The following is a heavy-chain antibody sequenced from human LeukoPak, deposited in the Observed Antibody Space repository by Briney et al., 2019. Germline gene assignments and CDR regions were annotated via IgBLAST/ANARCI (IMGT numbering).Heavy chain of an antibody. CDR3: AREDPQTTVPEGMDV. D-gene: IGHD4-17*01. CDR1: GGSISTYY. CDR2: IYYTGTT. Sequence: SETLSLTCSVSGGSISTYYWSWIRQLPGKGLEWIGYIYYTGTTNYNPSLRSRVTTSVDTSRNQFSLGLSSVTAADTAVYYCAREDPQTTVPEGMDVWGHGTTVIVSS. V-gene: IGHV4-59*01. J-gene: IGHJ6*02.